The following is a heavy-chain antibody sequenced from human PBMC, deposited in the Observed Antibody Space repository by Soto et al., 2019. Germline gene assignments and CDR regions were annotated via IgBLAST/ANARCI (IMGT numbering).Heavy chain of an antibody. CDR1: GGSVSSGSYY. D-gene: IGHD3-22*01. Sequence: QVQLQESGPGLVKPSETLSLTCTVSGGSVSSGSYYWSWIRQPPGKGLEWIGYIYYSGSTNYNPSLKRRVTISVATSKNQCSLKLSSVTAADTAVYYCASLLPYDSSGYVDFDYWGQGSLVTVSS. CDR2: IYYSGST. J-gene: IGHJ4*02. CDR3: ASLLPYDSSGYVDFDY. V-gene: IGHV4-61*01.